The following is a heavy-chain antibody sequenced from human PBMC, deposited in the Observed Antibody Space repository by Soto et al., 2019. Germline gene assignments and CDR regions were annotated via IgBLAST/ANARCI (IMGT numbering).Heavy chain of an antibody. V-gene: IGHV3-15*01. CDR3: TTADDFWIGYYTGTYYYYYYMDV. CDR2: IKSKTDGGTT. Sequence: EVQLVESGGGLVKPGGSLRLSCAASGFTFSNAWMSWVRQAPGKGLEWVGRIKSKTDGGTTDYAAPVKGRFTISSADSNNRRYLQMDSLKTEDSAVYYCTTADDFWIGYYTGTYYYYYYMDVWGKGTTVTVSS. D-gene: IGHD3-3*01. CDR1: GFTFSNAW. J-gene: IGHJ6*03.